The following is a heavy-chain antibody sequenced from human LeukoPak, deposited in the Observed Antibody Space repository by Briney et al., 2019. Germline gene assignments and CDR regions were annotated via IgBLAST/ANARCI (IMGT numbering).Heavy chain of an antibody. CDR1: RGSFSGYY. J-gene: IGHJ3*02. CDR3: ARGRKQWLVGGAFDI. V-gene: IGHV4-34*01. D-gene: IGHD6-19*01. CDR2: INHSGST. Sequence: PSETLSLTCAVYRGSFSGYYWSWIRQPPGKGLEWIGEINHSGSTNYNPSLKSRVTISVDTSKNQFSLKLSSVTAADTAVYYCARGRKQWLVGGAFDIWGQGTMVTVSS.